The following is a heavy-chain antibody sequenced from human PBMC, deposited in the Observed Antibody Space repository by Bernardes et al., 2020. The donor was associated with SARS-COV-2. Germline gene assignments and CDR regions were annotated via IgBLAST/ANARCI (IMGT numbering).Heavy chain of an antibody. V-gene: IGHV4-4*07. Sequence: SETLSLTCSVSGGSLSSYYWHWIRQPAGKGLEWIGHIYASGSTNYNPSFKSRVTMSVDTSKNQFSLKLNSVTAADTAVYYCAREANVLLWFGDLYDAFDIWGQGTLVTVSS. D-gene: IGHD3-10*01. CDR1: GGSLSSYY. CDR2: IYASGST. CDR3: AREANVLLWFGDLYDAFDI. J-gene: IGHJ3*02.